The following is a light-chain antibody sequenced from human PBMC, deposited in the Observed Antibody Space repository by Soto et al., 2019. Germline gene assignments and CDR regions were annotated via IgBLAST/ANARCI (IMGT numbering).Light chain of an antibody. Sequence: EIVLTHSPGTLFLSQGERATLSCRASQGVTRSTLAWYQQKPGQAPRLLIYGTSSRATGIPDRFSGSGSGTDFTLTISRLEPEDFAVYYCQHYGSSPPFMYTFGQGTKLEIK. V-gene: IGKV3-20*01. J-gene: IGKJ2*01. CDR1: QGVTRST. CDR3: QHYGSSPPFMYT. CDR2: GTS.